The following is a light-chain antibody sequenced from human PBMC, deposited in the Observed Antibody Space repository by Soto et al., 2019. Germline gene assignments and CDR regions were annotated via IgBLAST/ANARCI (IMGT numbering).Light chain of an antibody. J-gene: IGKJ1*01. CDR2: DAS. CDR1: QSISSW. CDR3: QQYTTYPWT. Sequence: DIQVTQSPSTLSASVGDRVTFTCRASQSISSWLAWYQQKPGRAPKLLIYDASTLESGVPSRFSGSGSGTEFTLTISRLQPDDFATYYFQQYTTYPWTFGQGTKVEIK. V-gene: IGKV1-5*01.